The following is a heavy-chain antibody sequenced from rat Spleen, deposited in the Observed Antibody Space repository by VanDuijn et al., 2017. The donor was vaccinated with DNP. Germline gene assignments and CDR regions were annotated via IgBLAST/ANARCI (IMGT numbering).Heavy chain of an antibody. CDR1: GHSIASNY. CDR3: ARWTTYFDY. J-gene: IGHJ2*01. CDR2: ISYSGRT. V-gene: IGHV3-1*01. D-gene: IGHD1-10*01. Sequence: EVQLQESGPGLVKPSQSLSRTCSVTGHSIASNYWGWIRKFPRNRMEWIGHISYSGRTSYNPSLTGRISITRDTSNNQFFLQLNSVTTEDTATYYCARWTTYFDYWGQGVVVTVSS.